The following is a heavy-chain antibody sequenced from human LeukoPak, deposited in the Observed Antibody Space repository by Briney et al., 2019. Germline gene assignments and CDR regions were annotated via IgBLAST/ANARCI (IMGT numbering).Heavy chain of an antibody. J-gene: IGHJ6*02. Sequence: SLRLSCAASGFTFDDYAMHWVRQAPGKGLEWVSGISWNSGSIGYADSVKGRFTISRDNAKNSLYLQMNSLRAEDTALYYCAKESGAYYYYGMDVWGQGTTVTVSS. CDR1: GFTFDDYA. V-gene: IGHV3-9*01. CDR3: AKESGAYYYYGMDV. D-gene: IGHD3-3*01. CDR2: ISWNSGSI.